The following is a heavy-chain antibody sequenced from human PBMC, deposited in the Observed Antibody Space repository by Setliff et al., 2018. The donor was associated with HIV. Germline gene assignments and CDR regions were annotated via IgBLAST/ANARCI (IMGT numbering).Heavy chain of an antibody. CDR3: ARGPRYGSGNYYYYYYYMDV. J-gene: IGHJ6*03. CDR2: INHSGST. Sequence: PSETLSLTCAVYGGSFSGYYWLWIRQPPGKGLEWIGEINHSGSTNYNPSLKSRVTISVDTSKNQFSLKLSSVTAADTAVYYCARGPRYGSGNYYYYYYYMDVWGKGTTVTVSS. D-gene: IGHD3-10*01. V-gene: IGHV4-34*01. CDR1: GGSFSGYY.